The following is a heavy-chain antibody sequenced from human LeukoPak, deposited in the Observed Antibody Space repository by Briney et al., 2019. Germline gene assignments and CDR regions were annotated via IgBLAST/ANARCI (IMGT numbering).Heavy chain of an antibody. D-gene: IGHD3-10*01. CDR1: GYTFTSFH. Sequence: ASVKVSCKTSGYTFTSFHMHWVRQAPGQGLEWMGMIDPSGGSTTYAQNFQGRVTMTRDTSTNTFYMELSSLRFDDTAIYFCARGRSFRGGYVSRWLDPWGQGTLVTVSS. J-gene: IGHJ5*02. V-gene: IGHV1-46*01. CDR3: ARGRSFRGGYVSRWLDP. CDR2: IDPSGGST.